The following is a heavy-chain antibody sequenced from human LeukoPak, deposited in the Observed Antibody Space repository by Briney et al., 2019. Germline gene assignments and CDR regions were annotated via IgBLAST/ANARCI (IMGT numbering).Heavy chain of an antibody. Sequence: GGSLRLSCAAPEFTFSNYEMNWVRQAPGKGLEWVSYISSGGSTIYSADSVKDRFTISRDNAKNSLYLQMNSLRAEDTAVYYCARDPNYGSGSYADYWGQGTLVTVSS. J-gene: IGHJ4*02. CDR1: EFTFSNYE. D-gene: IGHD3-10*01. CDR2: ISSGGSTI. CDR3: ARDPNYGSGSYADY. V-gene: IGHV3-48*03.